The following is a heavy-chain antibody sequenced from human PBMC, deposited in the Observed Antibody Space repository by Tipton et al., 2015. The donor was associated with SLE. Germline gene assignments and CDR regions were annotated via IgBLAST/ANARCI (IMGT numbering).Heavy chain of an antibody. J-gene: IGHJ6*02. D-gene: IGHD5-18*01. CDR1: GASITSSDW. Sequence: SLRLSCAVSGASITSSDWWSWVRQPPGKGLEYIGEIHHRGSTNYKSSLRGRVTISVDKSKNQFSLKRTSVTAADTAVYYCARWIPLTGINVWGQGATVTVSS. CDR2: IHHRGST. CDR3: ARWIPLTGINV. V-gene: IGHV4-4*02.